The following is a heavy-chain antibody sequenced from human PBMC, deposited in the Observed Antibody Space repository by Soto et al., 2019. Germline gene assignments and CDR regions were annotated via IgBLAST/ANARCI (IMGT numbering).Heavy chain of an antibody. CDR1: GFTFKNYW. J-gene: IGHJ4*02. CDR2: IKQDGSEM. CDR3: ARETPYGPGSYYFFFDY. V-gene: IGHV3-7*01. D-gene: IGHD3-10*01. Sequence: PGGSLRLSCAASGFTFKNYWMSWVRQAPGKGLEWVANIKQDGSEMYFVGSVKGRFTISRDNAKNSLYLQMNSLRVEDTAVYYCARETPYGPGSYYFFFDYWGQGALVTVSS.